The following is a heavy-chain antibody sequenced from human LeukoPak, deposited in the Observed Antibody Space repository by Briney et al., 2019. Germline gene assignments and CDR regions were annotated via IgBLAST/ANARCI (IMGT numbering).Heavy chain of an antibody. Sequence: GGSLRLSCEVSGFTFTDYWMNWVRQAPGKGPEWVASIRQDGSEKTYVDSVKGRFTISRDNAKNSLYLQMNSLRAEDTAVYYCARGRDGYSFDYWGQGTLVTVSS. CDR1: GFTFTDYW. D-gene: IGHD5-24*01. CDR2: IRQDGSEK. V-gene: IGHV3-7*01. J-gene: IGHJ4*02. CDR3: ARGRDGYSFDY.